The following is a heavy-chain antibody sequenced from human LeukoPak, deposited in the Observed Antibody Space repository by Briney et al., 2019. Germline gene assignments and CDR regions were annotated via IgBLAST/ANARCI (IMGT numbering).Heavy chain of an antibody. J-gene: IGHJ4*02. CDR1: GFTFSSYW. D-gene: IGHD1-26*01. V-gene: IGHV3-7*03. Sequence: GGSLRLSCAASGFTFSSYWMSWVRQAPGKGLEWVANIKQDGSEKYYVDSVRGRFTISRDNAKNSLYLQMNSLRAEDTALYYCAKDIGSRGSVDYWGQGTLVTVSS. CDR3: AKDIGSRGSVDY. CDR2: IKQDGSEK.